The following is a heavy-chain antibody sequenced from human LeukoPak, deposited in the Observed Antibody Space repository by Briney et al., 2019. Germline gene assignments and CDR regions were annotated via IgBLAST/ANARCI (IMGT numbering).Heavy chain of an antibody. CDR1: GFTFSNAW. CDR3: TTSTMTHDAFDI. CDR2: IKSQIDGGTT. D-gene: IGHD4-17*01. J-gene: IGHJ3*02. V-gene: IGHV3-15*01. Sequence: PGGSLRLSCAASGFTFSNAWMTWVRQDPGKGLEWVGRIKSQIDGGTTDYAAPVKGRFTISRDDSRNTLFLQMNSLKSEDTAVYYCTTSTMTHDAFDIWGQGTMVTVSS.